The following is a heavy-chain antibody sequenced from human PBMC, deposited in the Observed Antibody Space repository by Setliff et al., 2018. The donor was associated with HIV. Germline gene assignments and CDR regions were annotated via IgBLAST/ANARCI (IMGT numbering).Heavy chain of an antibody. Sequence: SETLSLTCTVSGGSISSGSYYWSWIRQPAGKGLEWIGRFYTSGSTNCSPSLKSRVAMSVDTSKNQFSLKLSSVTAADTAVYYCARVYYDILTGYPQGWFDPWGQGTLVTVSS. J-gene: IGHJ5*02. D-gene: IGHD3-9*01. V-gene: IGHV4-61*02. CDR1: GGSISSGSYY. CDR2: FYTSGST. CDR3: ARVYYDILTGYPQGWFDP.